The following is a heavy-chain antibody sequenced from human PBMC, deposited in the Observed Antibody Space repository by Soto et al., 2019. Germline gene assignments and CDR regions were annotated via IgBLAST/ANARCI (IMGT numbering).Heavy chain of an antibody. CDR1: GGTFNTYA. V-gene: IGHV1-69*19. CDR3: AREVQVHAPAFVY. D-gene: IGHD3-10*01. Sequence: QVQLVQSGAEMKKPGSSVKVSCQSSGGTFNTYAMNWVRQAPGQGPEWMGDISPMFGAANYAPKFQGRVNRTADESTGISYMQLSSLTSEDKALYFCAREVQVHAPAFVYWGQGTLVTVSS. CDR2: ISPMFGAA. J-gene: IGHJ4*02.